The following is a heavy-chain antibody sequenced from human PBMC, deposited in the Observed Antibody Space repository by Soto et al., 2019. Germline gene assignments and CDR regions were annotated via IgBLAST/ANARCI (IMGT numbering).Heavy chain of an antibody. J-gene: IGHJ4*02. CDR3: ARGSYYYDSSGYYHY. CDR2: IYYSGST. V-gene: IGHV4-30-4*01. Sequence: SETLSLTCTVSGGSISSGDYYWSWIRQPPGKGLEWIGYIYYSGSTYYNPSLKSRVTISVDTSKNQFSLKLSSVTAADTAVYYCARGSYYYDSSGYYHYCGEGTLVTVSS. D-gene: IGHD3-22*01. CDR1: GGSISSGDYY.